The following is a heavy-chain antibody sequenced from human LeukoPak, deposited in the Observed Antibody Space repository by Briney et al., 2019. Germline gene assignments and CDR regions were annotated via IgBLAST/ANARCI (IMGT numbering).Heavy chain of an antibody. CDR1: GGSISSYY. CDR2: IYTSGST. Sequence: PSETLSLTCTVSGGSISSYYWSWIRQSAGKGLEWIGRIYTSGSTDHNPSLKSRVTMSVDTSKSHFSLKLSSVTAADTAVYYCARGGFALGYGWYFDLWGRGTLVTVSS. D-gene: IGHD3-10*01. CDR3: ARGGFALGYGWYFDL. V-gene: IGHV4-4*07. J-gene: IGHJ2*01.